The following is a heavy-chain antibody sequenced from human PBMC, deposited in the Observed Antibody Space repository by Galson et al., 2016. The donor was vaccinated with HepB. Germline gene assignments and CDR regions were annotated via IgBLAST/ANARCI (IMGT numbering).Heavy chain of an antibody. CDR2: IYYGGGT. D-gene: IGHD2-2*01. CDR3: AREKESSHYYYFGLDV. CDR1: GASISSGGYY. J-gene: IGHJ6*02. Sequence: TLSLTCTVSGASISSGGYYWNWIRQHPGKGLEWIGYIYYGGGTYYNPSLKSRLTISVDTSKNQFSLRLSSVTAADTAVYDCAREKESSHYYYFGLDVWGQGTTATVAS. V-gene: IGHV4-31*03.